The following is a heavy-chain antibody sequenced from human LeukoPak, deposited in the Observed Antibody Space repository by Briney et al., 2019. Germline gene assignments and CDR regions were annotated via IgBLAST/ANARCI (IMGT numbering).Heavy chain of an antibody. CDR3: AKGGIMQSSSPGLQYFDL. J-gene: IGHJ2*01. CDR2: ISASGGST. CDR1: GFTFSSYA. D-gene: IGHD6-6*01. Sequence: GGSLRLSCAASGFTFSSYAMSWVRQAPGKGLEWVSSISASGGSTYYADSVKGRFTISRDNSKNTLYLQMNSLRAEDTAVYYCAKGGIMQSSSPGLQYFDLWGRGTLVSVSS. V-gene: IGHV3-23*01.